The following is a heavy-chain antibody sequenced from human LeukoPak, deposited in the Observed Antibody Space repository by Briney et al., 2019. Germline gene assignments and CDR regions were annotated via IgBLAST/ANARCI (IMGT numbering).Heavy chain of an antibody. D-gene: IGHD6-19*01. CDR1: GYTFTSYY. V-gene: IGHV1-46*01. CDR2: INPSGGST. CDR3: ARQIAVAGTHYYYGMDV. J-gene: IGHJ6*02. Sequence: ASVKVSCKASGYTFTSYYMHWVRQAPGQGLEWMGIINPSGGSTSYAQKFQGRVTVTRDTSTSTVYMELSSLRSEDTAVYYCARQIAVAGTHYYYGMDVWGQGTTVTVSS.